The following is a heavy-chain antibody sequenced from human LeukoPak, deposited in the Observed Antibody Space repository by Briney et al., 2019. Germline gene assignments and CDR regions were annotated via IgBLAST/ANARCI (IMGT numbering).Heavy chain of an antibody. V-gene: IGHV3-9*01. CDR1: GFTFDDYA. D-gene: IGHD6-13*01. J-gene: IGHJ4*02. CDR2: ISWNSGSI. CDR3: ARSSSWYKDSFDY. Sequence: GRSLRLSCAASGFTFDDYAMHWVRHAPGKGLEWVSGISWNSGSIGYADSVKGRFTISRDNAKNSLYLQMNSLRAEDTALYYCARSSSWYKDSFDYWGQGTLVTVSS.